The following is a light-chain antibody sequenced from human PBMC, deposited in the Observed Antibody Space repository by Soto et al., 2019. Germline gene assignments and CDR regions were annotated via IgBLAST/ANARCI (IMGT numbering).Light chain of an antibody. CDR3: QQRNIWPPVT. J-gene: IGKJ5*01. V-gene: IGKV3-11*01. CDR2: GAF. Sequence: EIVMTQSPATLSVSPGESATISCRASQSVSRKLVWYQQKPGQAPRLLIYGAFNRATGIPARFSGSGSGTDFTLTINSLEPEDFAVYYCQQRNIWPPVTFGQGTRLEIK. CDR1: QSVSRK.